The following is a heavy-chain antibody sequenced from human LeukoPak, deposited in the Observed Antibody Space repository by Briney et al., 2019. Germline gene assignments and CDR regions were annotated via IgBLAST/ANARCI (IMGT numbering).Heavy chain of an antibody. CDR3: AREGLVTTGLDY. D-gene: IGHD4-17*01. CDR2: IYYSGST. J-gene: IGHJ4*02. CDR1: GGSISSGDYY. V-gene: IGHV4-30-4*01. Sequence: SETLSLTCTVSGGSISSGDYYWSWIRQPPGKGLEWIGYIYYSGSTYYNPSLKSRVTISVDTSKNQFSLKLSSVTAADTAVYYCAREGLVTTGLDYWGQGTLVTVSS.